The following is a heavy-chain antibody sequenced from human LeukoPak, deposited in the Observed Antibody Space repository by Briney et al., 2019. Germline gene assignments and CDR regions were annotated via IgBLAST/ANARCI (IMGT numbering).Heavy chain of an antibody. CDR3: ARDHYYGSGSPSYGMDV. J-gene: IGHJ6*02. D-gene: IGHD3-10*01. CDR1: GFTFSSYD. V-gene: IGHV3-13*01. Sequence: GGSLRLSCAASGFTFSSYDMHWVCQATGKGLEWVSAIGTAGVTNYPGSVKGRLTTSRENAKNSLYLQINSLRAGDTPVYYCARDHYYGSGSPSYGMDVWGQGTTVTVSS. CDR2: IGTAGVT.